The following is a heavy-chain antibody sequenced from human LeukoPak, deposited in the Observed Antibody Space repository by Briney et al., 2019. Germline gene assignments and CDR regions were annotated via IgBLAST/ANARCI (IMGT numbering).Heavy chain of an antibody. J-gene: IGHJ4*02. CDR1: GGSFNSGSYY. V-gene: IGHV4-61*02. Sequence: KSSETLSLTCTVSGGSFNSGSYYWSWIRQPAAKGLEWVGRIYTSGSTNYNPSLKSRVTISVDTSKNQFSLQLTSVTAADTAVYYCARAMRVDRFFDYWGQGILVTVSS. CDR3: ARAMRVDRFFDY. CDR2: IYTSGST. D-gene: IGHD5-12*01.